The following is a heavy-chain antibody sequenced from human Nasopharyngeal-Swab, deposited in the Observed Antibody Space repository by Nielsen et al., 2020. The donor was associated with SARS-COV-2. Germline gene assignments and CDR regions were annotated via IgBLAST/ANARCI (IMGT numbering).Heavy chain of an antibody. J-gene: IGHJ4*02. V-gene: IGHV4-30-4*01. Sequence: WIRQPPGKGLEWIGYIYYSGSTYYNPSLKSRVTISVDTSKNQFSLKLSSVTAADTVVYYCARDGDGSGFDYWGQGTLVTVSS. CDR2: IYYSGST. D-gene: IGHD3-10*01. CDR3: ARDGDGSGFDY.